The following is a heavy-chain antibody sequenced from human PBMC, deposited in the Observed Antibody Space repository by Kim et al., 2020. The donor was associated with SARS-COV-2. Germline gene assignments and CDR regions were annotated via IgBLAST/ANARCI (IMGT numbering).Heavy chain of an antibody. Sequence: YADSVKGRFTISRDNSKNTVHLEMNSLRAEDTAVYYCAKDVRSEAAAFEYWGQGTLVTVS. V-gene: IGHV3-33*06. J-gene: IGHJ4*02. D-gene: IGHD6-13*01. CDR3: AKDVRSEAAAFEY.